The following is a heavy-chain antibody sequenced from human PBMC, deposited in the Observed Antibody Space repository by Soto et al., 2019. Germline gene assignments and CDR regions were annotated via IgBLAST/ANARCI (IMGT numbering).Heavy chain of an antibody. CDR2: ISAYNGNT. CDR3: ARTNYDFWSGYSPYFDY. Sequence: ASVKVSCKASGYTFTSYGISWVRQAPGQGLEWMGWISAYNGNTNYAQKLQGRVTMTTDKSTSTAYMELRSLRSDDTAVYYCARTNYDFWSGYSPYFDYWGQGTLVTVSS. J-gene: IGHJ4*02. CDR1: GYTFTSYG. V-gene: IGHV1-18*01. D-gene: IGHD3-3*01.